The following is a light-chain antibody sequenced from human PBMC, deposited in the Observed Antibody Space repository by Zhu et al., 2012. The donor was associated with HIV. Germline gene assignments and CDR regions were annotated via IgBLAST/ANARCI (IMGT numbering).Light chain of an antibody. V-gene: IGKV1-6*01. CDR3: LQDNSFPRT. CDR2: DAF. J-gene: IGKJ2*01. Sequence: IQMTQSPSSLSASVGDRVTITCRASQAIRSDLAWYQQRPGKAPNLLIYDAFRLESGVPSRFSGSGSGTQFTLTISSPQPEDFATYYCLQDNSFPRTFGQGTKLEIK. CDR1: QAIRSD.